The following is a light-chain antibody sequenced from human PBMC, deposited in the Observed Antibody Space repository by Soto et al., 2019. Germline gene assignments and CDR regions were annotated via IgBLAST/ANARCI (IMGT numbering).Light chain of an antibody. V-gene: IGKV1-5*01. J-gene: IGKJ2*01. CDR2: DAS. Sequence: DIQMTQSPSTLSASVGDGVTITCRASQNISVWLAWYQQRPGKAPKFLIYDASSLETGVPSRFSGSGSGTEFTLTIRSLQPDDFATYSCQQYDSSSQTFGQGTKLEIK. CDR1: QNISVW. CDR3: QQYDSSSQT.